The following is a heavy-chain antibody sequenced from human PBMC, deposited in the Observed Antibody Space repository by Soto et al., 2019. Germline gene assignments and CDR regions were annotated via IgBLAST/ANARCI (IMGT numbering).Heavy chain of an antibody. V-gene: IGHV3-7*01. CDR2: IKQDGSEK. CDR3: VRDRDLYRDMFHEDL. J-gene: IGHJ4*01. Sequence: PGGSLRLSCAASGFTFSSYWMSWVRQAPGKGLEWVANIKQDGSEKYYVDTVRGRYTNSADIDENSVILQMNSLRDEDSAVYFCVRDRDLYRDMFHEDLWGQGTLVTVSS. CDR1: GFTFSSYW. D-gene: IGHD3-10*02.